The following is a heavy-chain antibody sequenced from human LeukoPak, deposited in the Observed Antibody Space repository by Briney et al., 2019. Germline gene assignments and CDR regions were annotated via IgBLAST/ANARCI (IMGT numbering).Heavy chain of an antibody. J-gene: IGHJ4*02. D-gene: IGHD3-22*01. CDR3: AKDKYYDSSGYFDY. Sequence: PGGSLRLSCAASGFTFDDYAMHWVRQAPGKGLEWVSGIGWNSGSIGYADSGKGRFTISRDNAKNSLYLQMNSLRAEDTALYYCAKDKYYDSSGYFDYWGQGTLVTVSS. CDR2: IGWNSGSI. V-gene: IGHV3-9*01. CDR1: GFTFDDYA.